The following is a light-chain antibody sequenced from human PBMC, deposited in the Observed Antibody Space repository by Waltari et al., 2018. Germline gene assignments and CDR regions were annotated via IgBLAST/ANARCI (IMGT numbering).Light chain of an antibody. CDR1: NSNIGSNV. J-gene: IGLJ2*01. V-gene: IGLV1-44*01. Sequence: QSALTQPPSASGTPGQTVTIFCSGGNSNIGSNVVNWYQQVPGTAPKLLIYSNNYRPSGVPDRFSGAKSGTSASLAISGIQSDDEGDYYCATWDDRLTGVVFGGGTQVTVL. CDR2: SNN. CDR3: ATWDDRLTGVV.